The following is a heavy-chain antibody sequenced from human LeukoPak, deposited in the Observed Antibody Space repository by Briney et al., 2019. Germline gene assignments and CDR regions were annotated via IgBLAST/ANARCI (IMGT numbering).Heavy chain of an antibody. CDR1: GGSISSGGYY. CDR2: IYYSGST. Sequence: KPSETLSLTCTVSGGSISSGGYYWSWIRQHPGKGLEWIGYIYYSGSTYYNPSLKSRVTISVDTSKNQFSLKLSSVTAADTAVYYCARGIPVRGLRLWFDPWGQGTLVTVSS. J-gene: IGHJ5*02. D-gene: IGHD3-10*01. V-gene: IGHV4-31*03. CDR3: ARGIPVRGLRLWFDP.